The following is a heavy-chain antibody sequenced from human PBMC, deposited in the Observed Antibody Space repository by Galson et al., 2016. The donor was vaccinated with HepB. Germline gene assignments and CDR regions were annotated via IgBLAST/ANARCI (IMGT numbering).Heavy chain of an antibody. J-gene: IGHJ6*02. CDR3: ARENVITKVRGLIAAYGMDV. CDR1: GFTFSTYA. D-gene: IGHD3-10*01. Sequence: SLRLSCAASGFTFSTYAMHWVRQAPGKGLEWVAVISYDGNNKYNADSVKGRFTISRDNSKNTLYLQMKSLRAEDTAVYYCARENVITKVRGLIAAYGMDVWGQGTTVTVSS. CDR2: ISYDGNNK. V-gene: IGHV3-30-3*01.